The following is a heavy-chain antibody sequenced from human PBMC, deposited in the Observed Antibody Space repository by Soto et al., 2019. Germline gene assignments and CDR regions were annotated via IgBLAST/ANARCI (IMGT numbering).Heavy chain of an antibody. CDR1: GVSLSSYY. D-gene: IGHD6-13*01. CDR3: ATARADSSSWYSGDRYKLLAP. CDR2: IYYSGST. J-gene: IGHJ5*02. V-gene: IGHV4-59*01. Sequence: THSLTCTVAGVSLSSYYWSWIRQHPGKGLEWIGYIYYSGSTNYNPSLKSRVTISVDTSKNQFSLKLSSVTAADTAVYYCATARADSSSWYSGDRYKLLAPWGQRTPVPVSS.